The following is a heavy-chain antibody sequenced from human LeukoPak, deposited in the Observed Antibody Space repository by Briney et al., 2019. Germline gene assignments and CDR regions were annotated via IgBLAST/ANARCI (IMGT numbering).Heavy chain of an antibody. CDR1: GYTFTSYD. V-gene: IGHV1-8*01. J-gene: IGHJ4*02. CDR3: ARVTPDFWSGYRNY. D-gene: IGHD3-3*01. CDR2: MNPSSGNT. Sequence: GASVKVSCKASGYTFTSYDINWVRQATGQGLEWMGWMNPSSGNTGYAQKFQGRVTMTRDTSISTAYMELSSLRSEDTAVYYCARVTPDFWSGYRNYWGQGTLATVSS.